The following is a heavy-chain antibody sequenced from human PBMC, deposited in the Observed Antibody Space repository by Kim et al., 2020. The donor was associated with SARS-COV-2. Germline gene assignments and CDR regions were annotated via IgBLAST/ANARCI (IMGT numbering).Heavy chain of an antibody. V-gene: IGHV4-59*01. CDR2: IYYRGST. Sequence: SETLSLTCTVSGGSISSYYWSWIRQPPGKGLEWIGYIYYRGSTNYNPSLKSRVTISVDTSKNQFSLKLSSVTAADTAVYYCAREAPLRDYYGMDVWGQGTTVTVSS. CDR1: GGSISSYY. J-gene: IGHJ6*02. CDR3: AREAPLRDYYGMDV.